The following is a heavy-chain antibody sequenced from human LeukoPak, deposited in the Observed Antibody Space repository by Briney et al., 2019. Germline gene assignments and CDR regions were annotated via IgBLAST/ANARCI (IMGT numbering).Heavy chain of an antibody. Sequence: ASVKVSCKASGGTFSSYAISWVRQAPGQGLEWMGRIIPILGIANYAQKFQGRVTITADKSTSTAYMELSSLRSEDTAVYYCARGPRSGYDFNWGQEPLVTVPS. CDR2: IIPILGIA. V-gene: IGHV1-69*04. D-gene: IGHD5-12*01. CDR3: ARGPRSGYDFN. J-gene: IGHJ4*02. CDR1: GGTFSSYA.